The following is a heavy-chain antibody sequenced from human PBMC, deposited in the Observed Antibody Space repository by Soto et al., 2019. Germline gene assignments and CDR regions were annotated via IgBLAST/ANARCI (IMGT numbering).Heavy chain of an antibody. D-gene: IGHD2-21*01. Sequence: QPGGSLRLSCAASGFTFSSYAMSWFRQAPGKGLEWVSAISGSGGSTYYADSVKGRFTISRDNSKNTLYLQMNSLRAEDTAVYYCAKVYLESDSGPYGIDIWGQGTTVTVSS. CDR1: GFTFSSYA. CDR2: ISGSGGST. J-gene: IGHJ6*02. CDR3: AKVYLESDSGPYGIDI. V-gene: IGHV3-23*01.